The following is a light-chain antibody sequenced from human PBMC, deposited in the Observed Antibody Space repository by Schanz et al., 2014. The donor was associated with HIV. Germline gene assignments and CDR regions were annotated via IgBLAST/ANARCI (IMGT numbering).Light chain of an antibody. CDR2: DVS. Sequence: QSALTQPASVSGSPGQSITISCTGTSSDVGGYNYVSWYQQHPGKAPKLMIYDVSNRPSGVPDRLSGSKSGNTASLTVSGLQAEDEADYYCSSYAGRNNLVVFGGGTKLTVL. J-gene: IGLJ2*01. CDR1: SSDVGGYNY. CDR3: SSYAGRNNLVV. V-gene: IGLV2-8*01.